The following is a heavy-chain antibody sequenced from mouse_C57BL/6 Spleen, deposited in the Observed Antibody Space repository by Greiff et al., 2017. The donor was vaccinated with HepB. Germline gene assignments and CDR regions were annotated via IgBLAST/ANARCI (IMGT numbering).Heavy chain of an antibody. CDR2: IYPGDGDT. J-gene: IGHJ4*01. Sequence: VQLQQSGPELVKPGASVKISCKASGYAFSSSWMNWVKQRPGKGLEWIGRIYPGDGDTNYNGKFKGKATLTADKSSSTAYMQLSSLTSEDSAVYFCAREGLRLHYAMDYWGQGTSVTVSS. CDR1: GYAFSSSW. D-gene: IGHD3-2*02. CDR3: AREGLRLHYAMDY. V-gene: IGHV1-82*01.